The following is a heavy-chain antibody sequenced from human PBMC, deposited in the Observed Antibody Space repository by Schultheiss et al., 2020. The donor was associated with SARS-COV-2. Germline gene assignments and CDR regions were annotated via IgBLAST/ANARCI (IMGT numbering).Heavy chain of an antibody. CDR3: ARDSLGEDV. CDR2: ISSSSSYI. V-gene: IGHV3-21*05. D-gene: IGHD3-16*01. CDR1: GFTFSSYA. Sequence: GGSLRLSCAASGFTFSSYAMSWVRQAPGKGLEWVSYISSSSSYIYYADSVKGRFTISRDNAKNSLYLQMNSLRAEDTAVYYCARDSLGEDVWGQGTTVTVSS. J-gene: IGHJ6*02.